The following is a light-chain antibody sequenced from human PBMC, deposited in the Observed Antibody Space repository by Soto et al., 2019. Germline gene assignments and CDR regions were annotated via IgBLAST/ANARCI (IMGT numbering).Light chain of an antibody. V-gene: IGKV1-12*01. Sequence: DIQMTQSPSSVSASVGDRVTITCRARQDIGNWLLWYQQKPGKAPKLLNFGASSLQSGVPSRFRGNRSGTDFTLTVSSLQPEDSATYFCQQANSVPPTFGQGTKVEI. CDR3: QQANSVPPT. J-gene: IGKJ1*01. CDR1: QDIGNW. CDR2: GAS.